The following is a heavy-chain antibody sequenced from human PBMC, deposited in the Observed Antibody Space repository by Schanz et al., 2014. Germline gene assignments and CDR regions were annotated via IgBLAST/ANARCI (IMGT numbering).Heavy chain of an antibody. D-gene: IGHD6-13*01. Sequence: QVQLVQSGAEVKRPGSSVKVSCKASGGTFSSYAISWVRQAPGQGLEWMGWISVFNGNTDYAQKFQGRVTMTTDTSTSTAYMELRSLRPDDTAFYFCARGSSSAATGRVDYWGQGTLVTVSS. CDR1: GGTFSSYA. J-gene: IGHJ4*02. V-gene: IGHV1-18*01. CDR2: ISVFNGNT. CDR3: ARGSSSAATGRVDY.